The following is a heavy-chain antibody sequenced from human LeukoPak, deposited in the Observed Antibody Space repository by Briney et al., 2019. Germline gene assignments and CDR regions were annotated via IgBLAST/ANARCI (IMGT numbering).Heavy chain of an antibody. V-gene: IGHV4-34*01. CDR3: ARHAGAAPRRGYFDY. Sequence: PSETLSLTCAVYGGSFSGYYWSWIRQPPGKGLEWIGEINHSGSTNYNPSLKSRVTISVDTSKNQFSLKLSSVTAADTAVYYCARHAGAAPRRGYFDYWGQGTLVTVSS. J-gene: IGHJ4*02. D-gene: IGHD6-25*01. CDR2: INHSGST. CDR1: GGSFSGYY.